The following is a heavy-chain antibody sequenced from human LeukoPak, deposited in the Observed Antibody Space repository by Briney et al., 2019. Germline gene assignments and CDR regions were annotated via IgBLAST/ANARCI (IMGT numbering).Heavy chain of an antibody. J-gene: IGHJ4*02. V-gene: IGHV4-34*01. CDR2: INHRGST. CDR3: ARARSGYYYYFDY. D-gene: IGHD3-22*01. CDR1: GGSFSGQY. Sequence: KPSETLSLTCAVFGGSFSGQYWSWIRQPPGKGLEWIGEINHRGSTTYNPSLKSRVTISVDTSKSQFSLKVRSLTAADTAVYYCARARSGYYYYFDYWGQGTLVTVSS.